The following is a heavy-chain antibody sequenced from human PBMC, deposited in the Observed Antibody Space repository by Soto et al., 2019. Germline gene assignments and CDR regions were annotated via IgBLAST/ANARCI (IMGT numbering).Heavy chain of an antibody. J-gene: IGHJ6*02. CDR3: ARSRSSSWYSASDYYYYYGMDV. Sequence: GESLKISCKGSGYSFTSYWISWVHQMPGKGMEWMGRIDPSDSYTNYSPSFQGHVTISADKSISTAYLQWSSLKASDTAMYYCARSRSSSWYSASDYYYYYGMDVWGQGTTVTVSS. CDR1: GYSFTSYW. V-gene: IGHV5-10-1*01. D-gene: IGHD6-13*01. CDR2: IDPSDSYT.